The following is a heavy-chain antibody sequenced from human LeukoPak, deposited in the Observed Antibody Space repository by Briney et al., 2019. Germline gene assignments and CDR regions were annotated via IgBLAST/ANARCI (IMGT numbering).Heavy chain of an antibody. Sequence: GGSLRLSCAASGFTFSSYWMHWVRQAPGKGLVWVSRINSDGSSSSYADSVKGRFTISRDNSKNTLYLQMNSLRAEDTAVYYCARSGDILTGYFYYFDYWGQGTLVTVSS. CDR1: GFTFSSYW. D-gene: IGHD3-9*01. J-gene: IGHJ4*02. V-gene: IGHV3-74*01. CDR3: ARSGDILTGYFYYFDY. CDR2: INSDGSSS.